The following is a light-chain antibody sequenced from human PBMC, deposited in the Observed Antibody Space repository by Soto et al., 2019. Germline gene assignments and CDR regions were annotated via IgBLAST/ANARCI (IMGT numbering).Light chain of an antibody. CDR3: QQYSSSRT. J-gene: IGKJ1*01. CDR2: GGS. Sequence: EIVLTQSPGTLSLSPWERATLSCRASQSVSSSYLAWYQQKPGQAPRLLIYGGSSRATGIPVRFSGSGSETDFTLTITRLEPEDFAVYYCQQYSSSRTFGQGTKVDIK. V-gene: IGKV3-20*01. CDR1: QSVSSSY.